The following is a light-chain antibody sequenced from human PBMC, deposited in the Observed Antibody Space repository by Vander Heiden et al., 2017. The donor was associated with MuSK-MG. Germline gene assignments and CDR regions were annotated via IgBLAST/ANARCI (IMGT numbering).Light chain of an antibody. CDR3: QAWDSSNVV. CDR1: NLGDKY. J-gene: IGLJ2*01. Sequence: SYALTQPPSVSVSPGQTTSITCSGANLGDKYACWYQQKPGQSPVLVIYQDSKRPSGIPERFSGSNSGNTATLTISGTQAMDEADYYCQAWDSSNVVFGGGTKLTVL. V-gene: IGLV3-1*01. CDR2: QDS.